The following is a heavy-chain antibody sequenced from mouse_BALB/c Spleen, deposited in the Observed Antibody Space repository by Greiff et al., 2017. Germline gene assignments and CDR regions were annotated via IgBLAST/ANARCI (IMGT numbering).Heavy chain of an antibody. V-gene: IGHV5-6-2*01. CDR3: ARQSYDSGDYWYFEV. J-gene: IGHJ1*01. D-gene: IGHD2-4*01. Sequence: EVMLVESGGGLVKLGGSLKLSCAASGFTFSSYYMSWVRQTPEKRLELVAAINSNGGSTYYPDTVKGRFTISRDNAKNTLYLQMSSLKSEDTALYYWARQSYDSGDYWYFEVGGAGTTVTVSS. CDR2: INSNGGST. CDR1: GFTFSSYY.